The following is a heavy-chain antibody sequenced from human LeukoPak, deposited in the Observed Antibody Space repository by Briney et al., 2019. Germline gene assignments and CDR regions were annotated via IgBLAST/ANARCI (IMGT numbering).Heavy chain of an antibody. J-gene: IGHJ6*02. D-gene: IGHD5-18*01. CDR2: IKQDGSEK. V-gene: IGHV3-7*01. CDR1: GFTFSSYW. CDR3: ARRDTAMIMYYYGMDV. Sequence: GRSLRLSCAASGFTFSSYWMSWVRQAPGKGLEWVANIKQDGSEKYYVDSVKGRFTISRDNAKNSLYLQMNSLRAEDTAVYYCARRDTAMIMYYYGMDVWGQGTTVTVSS.